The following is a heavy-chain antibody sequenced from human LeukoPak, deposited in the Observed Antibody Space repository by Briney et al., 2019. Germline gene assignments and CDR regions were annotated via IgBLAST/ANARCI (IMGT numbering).Heavy chain of an antibody. V-gene: IGHV1-69*04. J-gene: IGHJ4*02. CDR2: IIPILGIA. CDR3: ARFGAYDSSGYLDY. D-gene: IGHD3-22*01. CDR1: GGTFSSYA. Sequence: ASVKVSCKAPGGTFSSYAISWVRQAPGQGLEWMGRIIPILGIANYAQKFQGRVTITADKSTSTAYMELSSLRSEDTAVYYCARFGAYDSSGYLDYWGQGTLVTVSS.